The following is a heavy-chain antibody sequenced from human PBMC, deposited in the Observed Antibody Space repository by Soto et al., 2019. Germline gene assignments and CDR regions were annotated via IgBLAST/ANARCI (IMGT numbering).Heavy chain of an antibody. J-gene: IGHJ4*02. V-gene: IGHV1-3*01. CDR3: ARGRRRVAAAGTSYYFDY. CDR1: GYTFSSYD. CDR2: INAGNGNT. D-gene: IGHD6-13*01. Sequence: ASVKVSCKASGYTFSSYDVQWGRQAPGQSLEWIGWINAGNGNTKYSQKFHGRVTMTRDTSISTAYMDLSSLRSEDTAVYYCARGRRRVAAAGTSYYFDYWGQGTLVTVSS.